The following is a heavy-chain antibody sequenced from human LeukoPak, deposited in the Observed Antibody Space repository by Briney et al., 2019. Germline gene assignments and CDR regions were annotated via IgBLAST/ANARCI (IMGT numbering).Heavy chain of an antibody. CDR1: GYTFTGYY. J-gene: IGHJ1*01. D-gene: IGHD3-22*01. CDR3: ARVGYYDSSGYYFQH. Sequence: ASVKVSCKASGYTFTGYYMHWVRQAPGQGLEWMGWINPNSGGTNYAQKFQGRATMTRDTSISTAYMELSRLRSDDTAVYYCARVGYYDSSGYYFQHWGQGTLVTVSS. V-gene: IGHV1-2*02. CDR2: INPNSGGT.